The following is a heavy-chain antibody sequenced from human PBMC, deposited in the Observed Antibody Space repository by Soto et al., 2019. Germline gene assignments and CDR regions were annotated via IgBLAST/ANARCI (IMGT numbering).Heavy chain of an antibody. D-gene: IGHD3-9*01. CDR3: ARGQHYDIVTGSSNSIDV. V-gene: IGHV1-18*01. Sequence: AEFKVSCKTAAYTFTNYGITRVQLAPGQGLEWMGWISNYNGKTNDAQILQGRVTMTTDTSTRTAYMELTSLRSDDTATYYCARGQHYDIVTGSSNSIDVWGKGTTV. CDR1: AYTFTNYG. J-gene: IGHJ6*04. CDR2: ISNYNGKT.